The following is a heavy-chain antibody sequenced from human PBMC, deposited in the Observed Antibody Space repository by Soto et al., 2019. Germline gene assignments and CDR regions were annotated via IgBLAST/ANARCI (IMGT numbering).Heavy chain of an antibody. D-gene: IGHD1-7*01. CDR2: IYASGNT. J-gene: IGHJ4*02. V-gene: IGHV4-4*07. CDR1: GGSMSDYY. CDR3: ARGTTGVVY. Sequence: SETLSLTCTVSGGSMSDYYWSWIRQPAGRGLEWIGRIYASGNTNYSPSLKSRVTISVDTSKNQFSLKLTSVTAADTAVYYCARGTTGVVYWGQGTLVTVSS.